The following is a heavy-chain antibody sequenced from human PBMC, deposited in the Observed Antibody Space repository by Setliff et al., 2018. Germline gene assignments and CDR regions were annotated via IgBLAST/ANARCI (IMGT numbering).Heavy chain of an antibody. CDR3: VREGVDSRSSTDYRYYMDV. D-gene: IGHD3-22*01. V-gene: IGHV1-69*05. CDR1: GGTFSSYG. J-gene: IGHJ6*03. Sequence: ASVKVSCKASGGTFSSYGISWVRQAPGQELEWMGGTIPIFGTTDYAQKFRGRVTIITDESTSTAFMQLSSLRSEDTAVYYCVREGVDSRSSTDYRYYMDVWGKGTTVTSP. CDR2: TIPIFGTT.